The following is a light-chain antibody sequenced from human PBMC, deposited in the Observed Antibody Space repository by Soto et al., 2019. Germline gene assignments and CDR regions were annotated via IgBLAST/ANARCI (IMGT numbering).Light chain of an antibody. CDR1: RRISSY. Sequence: DIQMTQSPSSLSASVGDRVTITCRASRRISSYLNWYQQKPGKAPKLLIYAASSLQSGVPSRFSGSGSGTDFTLTISSLQPEDFATYYCQQSYSTPFTFGSGTKVDIK. V-gene: IGKV1-39*01. CDR3: QQSYSTPFT. CDR2: AAS. J-gene: IGKJ3*01.